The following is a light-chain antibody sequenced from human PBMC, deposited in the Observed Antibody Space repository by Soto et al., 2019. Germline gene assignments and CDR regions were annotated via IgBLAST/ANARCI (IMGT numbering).Light chain of an antibody. CDR2: KAS. J-gene: IGKJ2*01. CDR1: QSISFW. Sequence: DIPMTQSPSTLSASVGDRVTITCRASQSISFWLAWYQQKPGKAPKLLIYKASSLEGGVPSRFSGSGSGTEFTLTISSLQPDDFATYSCQQYNSYQYTFGQGTKLEIK. V-gene: IGKV1-5*03. CDR3: QQYNSYQYT.